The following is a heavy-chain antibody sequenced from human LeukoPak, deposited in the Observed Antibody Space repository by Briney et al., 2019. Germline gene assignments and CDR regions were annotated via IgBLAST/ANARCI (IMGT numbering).Heavy chain of an antibody. D-gene: IGHD2-2*01. CDR2: ISSSGSTI. J-gene: IGHJ6*02. CDR1: GFTLSSYD. V-gene: IGHV3-48*03. CDR3: ARVGVVVPSGVWYYYYGIEV. Sequence: GGSLRLSCPASGFTLSSYDMSWVRQAPGKGLEWVSYISSSGSTIYYADSVKGRFTISRDNAKNSLYLQMNSLRTEDTAVYYCARVGVVVPSGVWYYYYGIEVWGQGTTVTVSS.